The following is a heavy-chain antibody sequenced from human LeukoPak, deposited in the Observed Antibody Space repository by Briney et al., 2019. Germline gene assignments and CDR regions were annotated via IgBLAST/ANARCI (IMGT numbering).Heavy chain of an antibody. CDR3: ARVVSRNWDQYYLDC. V-gene: IGHV4-30-4*01. CDR1: GGSISSGDFY. Sequence: PSETLSLSFTVSGGSISSGDFYWSWIRQPPGKGLEWIEYIDYSGSTYYNPSLKSRVTISVDTSKKQYSLKLNSVAAADTAVYYCARVVSRNWDQYYLDCWGRVTLVTVSS. J-gene: IGHJ4*02. CDR2: IDYSGST. D-gene: IGHD6-13*01.